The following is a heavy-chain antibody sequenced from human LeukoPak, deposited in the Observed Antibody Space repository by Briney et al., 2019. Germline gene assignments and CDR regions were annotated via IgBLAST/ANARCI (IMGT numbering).Heavy chain of an antibody. V-gene: IGHV3-74*01. CDR1: GFTFTNSW. J-gene: IGHJ4*02. Sequence: GGSLRLSCTASGFTFTNSWMHWVRQAPGKGLVWVSRIRGDGLDTGYADSVKGRFTISRDNAKNSLYLQVNSLRAEDTAVYYCARGTGTTAYFDYWGQGTLVTVSS. D-gene: IGHD1-1*01. CDR3: ARGTGTTAYFDY. CDR2: IRGDGLDT.